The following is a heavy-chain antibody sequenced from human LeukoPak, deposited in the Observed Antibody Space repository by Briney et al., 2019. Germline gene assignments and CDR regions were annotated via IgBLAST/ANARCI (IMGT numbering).Heavy chain of an antibody. Sequence: GGSLRLSCAASGFTFSDNYMSWIRQAPGKGLEWVSYISSSGNTTKNADSVKGRFTITRDNAKNSLYLQMNSLRAEDTAVYYCARDGGSAWFLDYWGQGTLVIVSS. J-gene: IGHJ4*02. CDR2: ISSSGNTT. D-gene: IGHD6-19*01. V-gene: IGHV3-11*04. CDR3: ARDGGSAWFLDY. CDR1: GFTFSDNY.